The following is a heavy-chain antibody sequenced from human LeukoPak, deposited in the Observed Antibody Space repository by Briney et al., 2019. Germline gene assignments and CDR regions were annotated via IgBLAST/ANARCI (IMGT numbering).Heavy chain of an antibody. CDR1: GGSFSGYY. D-gene: IGHD3-9*01. CDR3: ARLVLRYFDWLTHWYFDL. Sequence: SETLSLTCAAYGGSFSGYYWSWIRQPPGKGLEWIGEINHSGSTNYNPSLKSRVTISVDPSKNQFSLKLSSVTAADTAVYYCARLVLRYFDWLTHWYFDLWGRGTLVTVSS. V-gene: IGHV4-34*01. J-gene: IGHJ2*01. CDR2: INHSGST.